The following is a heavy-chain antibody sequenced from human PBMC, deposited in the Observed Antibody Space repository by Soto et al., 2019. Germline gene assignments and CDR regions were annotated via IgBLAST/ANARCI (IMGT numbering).Heavy chain of an antibody. J-gene: IGHJ6*03. D-gene: IGHD5-12*01. V-gene: IGHV1-46*03. Sequence: ASVKVSCKASGYTFTSYYMHWVRQAPGQGLEWMGIINPSGGSTSYAQKFQGRVTMTRDTSTSTVYMELSSLRSEDTAVYYCAGNSGPQYHYYYMDVWGKGTTVTVSS. CDR3: AGNSGPQYHYYYMDV. CDR2: INPSGGST. CDR1: GYTFTSYY.